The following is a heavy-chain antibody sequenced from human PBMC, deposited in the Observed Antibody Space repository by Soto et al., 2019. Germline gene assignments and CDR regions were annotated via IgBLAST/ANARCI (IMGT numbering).Heavy chain of an antibody. CDR3: AKNGQPPYYYYGLDV. V-gene: IGHV1-18*01. J-gene: IGHJ6*02. CDR2: ISAYNGNT. CDR1: GYTFTSYG. Sequence: ASVKVSCKASGYTFTSYGISWVRQAPGQGLEWMGWISAYNGNTNYAQKFQGRVSMTLDTSTGTAYMELRSLTSDDTAIYYCAKNGQPPYYYYGLDVWGQGTKVTSP. D-gene: IGHD2-8*01.